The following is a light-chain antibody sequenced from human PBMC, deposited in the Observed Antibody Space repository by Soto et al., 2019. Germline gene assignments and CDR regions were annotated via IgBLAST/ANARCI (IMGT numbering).Light chain of an antibody. Sequence: DIQMTQSPSTLSASVGDRVTITCRASQSISSWLAWYHQKPGKAPKLLIYDASSLEGGVPSRFSGSGSGTEFPLTISSLQPDDFATYYCQQYNSYPLTFGGGTKVEIK. J-gene: IGKJ4*01. V-gene: IGKV1-5*01. CDR1: QSISSW. CDR3: QQYNSYPLT. CDR2: DAS.